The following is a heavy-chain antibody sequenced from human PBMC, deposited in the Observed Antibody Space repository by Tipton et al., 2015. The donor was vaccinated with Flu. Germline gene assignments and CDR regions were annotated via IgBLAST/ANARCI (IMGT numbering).Heavy chain of an antibody. V-gene: IGHV3-21*01. J-gene: IGHJ3*02. CDR1: GFTFCSYS. D-gene: IGHD1-26*01. CDR3: ARGLLWDVAGDDAFDI. CDR2: ISSSSSYI. Sequence: VQLVQSGGGLVKPGGSLRLSCAASGFTFCSYSMNWVRQAPGKGLEWDSSISSSSSYIYYADSVKGRFTISRDDAKNSLYLQMNSLRAEDTAVYYCARGLLWDVAGDDAFDIWGQGTMVTVSS.